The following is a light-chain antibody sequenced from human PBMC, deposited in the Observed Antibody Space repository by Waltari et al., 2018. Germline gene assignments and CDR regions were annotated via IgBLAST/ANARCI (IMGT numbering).Light chain of an antibody. V-gene: IGLV6-57*01. CDR3: QSYDTNIRV. CDR1: SGSLVTTS. J-gene: IGLJ3*02. Sequence: NFLLTQPHSVSASPGKTVTLSCTRRSGSLVTTSVPRYQQRPGSSPSMIIYEDNKRPSGVPDRFSGSIDSSSNSASLTISGLKTEDEADYYCQSYDTNIRVFGGGTKLTVL. CDR2: EDN.